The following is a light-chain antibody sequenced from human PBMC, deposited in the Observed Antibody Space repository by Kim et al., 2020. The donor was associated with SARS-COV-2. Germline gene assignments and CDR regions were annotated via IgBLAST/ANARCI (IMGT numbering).Light chain of an antibody. J-gene: IGLJ3*02. CDR1: SLRSYY. V-gene: IGLV3-19*01. CDR3: NSRDSSGNHLGV. Sequence: GQTARITCQGDSLRSYYAIWYQQKPGQAPVLVIYGKNKRPSGITARFSGSSSGNTASLTITGAQAEDEADYYCNSRDSSGNHLGVFGGGTQLTVL. CDR2: GKN.